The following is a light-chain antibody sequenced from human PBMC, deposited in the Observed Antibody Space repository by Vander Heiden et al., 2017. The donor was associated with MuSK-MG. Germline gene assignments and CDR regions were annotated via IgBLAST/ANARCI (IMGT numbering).Light chain of an antibody. CDR2: WAS. V-gene: IGKV4-1*01. Sequence: DIVMTQSPDSLAVSLGERATINCKSSQSVLYSSNNMNYLAWYQQKPGQPPKLLINWASTRESGVPDRFSGSGSGTDFTLTISSLQAEDVALYYCQQDDSSPLTFGGGTKVEIK. CDR3: QQDDSSPLT. J-gene: IGKJ4*01. CDR1: QSVLYSSNNMNY.